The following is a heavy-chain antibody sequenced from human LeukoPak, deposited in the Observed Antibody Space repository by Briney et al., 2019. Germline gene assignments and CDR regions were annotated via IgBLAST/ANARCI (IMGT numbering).Heavy chain of an antibody. D-gene: IGHD6-25*01. CDR3: ARDGTPIHSSGWVYMDV. CDR2: IIPIFGTA. V-gene: IGHV1-69*06. Sequence: SVKVSCKASGGTFSSYAISWVRQAPGQGLEWMGGIIPIFGTANYAQKFQGRVTITADKSTSTAYMELSSLRSEDTALYYCARDGTPIHSSGWVYMDVWGKGTTVTISS. J-gene: IGHJ6*04. CDR1: GGTFSSYA.